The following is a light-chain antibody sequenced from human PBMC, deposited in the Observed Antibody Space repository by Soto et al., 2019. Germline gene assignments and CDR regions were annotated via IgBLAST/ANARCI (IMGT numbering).Light chain of an antibody. CDR3: QQYGSSPWT. CDR2: GAS. V-gene: IGKV3-20*01. CDR1: QSVSSSY. J-gene: IGKJ1*01. Sequence: EIVLTQSPGTLSLSPGERATLSCRASQSVSSSYLAWYQQKPGQAPRLLLYGASSRATGIPDRFNGSGSGTDFTLTISRLEPEDFSVYYCQQYGSSPWTFGQGTKVAIK.